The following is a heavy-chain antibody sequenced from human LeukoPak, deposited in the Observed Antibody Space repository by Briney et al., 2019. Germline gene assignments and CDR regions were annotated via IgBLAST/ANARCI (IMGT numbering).Heavy chain of an antibody. V-gene: IGHV1-8*03. J-gene: IGHJ4*02. Sequence: ASVKVSCKASGYTFTSYDINWVRQATGQGLEWMGWMNPNSGNTGYAQKFQGRVTITADKSTSTAYMKLSSLRSEDTAAYYCARGSGSGSYYNTNYYFDYWGQGTLVTVSS. CDR2: MNPNSGNT. CDR3: ARGSGSGSYYNTNYYFDY. CDR1: GYTFTSYD. D-gene: IGHD3-10*01.